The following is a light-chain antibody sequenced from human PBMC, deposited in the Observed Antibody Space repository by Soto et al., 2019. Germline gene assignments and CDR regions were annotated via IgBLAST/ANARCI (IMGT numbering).Light chain of an antibody. CDR3: QQYYSTPLT. V-gene: IGKV4-1*01. CDR1: QSLLYSSDNKNY. J-gene: IGKJ4*01. CDR2: WAS. Sequence: DIVMTQSPDSLAVSLSERATINCKSSQSLLYSSDNKNYLAWHQQKPGQPPKLLIYWASTRESGVPDRFSGSGSGTDFTLTISSLQAEDVAVYYCQQYYSTPLTFGGGTKVEIK.